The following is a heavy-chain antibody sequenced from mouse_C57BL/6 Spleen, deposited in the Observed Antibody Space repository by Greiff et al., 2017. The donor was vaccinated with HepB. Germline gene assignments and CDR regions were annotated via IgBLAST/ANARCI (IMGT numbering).Heavy chain of an antibody. D-gene: IGHD2-4*01. CDR2: ISSGGSYT. V-gene: IGHV5-6*01. J-gene: IGHJ2*01. CDR3: ARHEEKITFDY. Sequence: EVQRVESGGDLVKPGGSLKLSCAASGFTFSSYGMSWVRQTPDKRLEWVATISSGGSYTYYPDSVKGRFTISRDNAKNTLYLQMSSLKSEDTAMYYCARHEEKITFDYWGQGTTLTVSS. CDR1: GFTFSSYG.